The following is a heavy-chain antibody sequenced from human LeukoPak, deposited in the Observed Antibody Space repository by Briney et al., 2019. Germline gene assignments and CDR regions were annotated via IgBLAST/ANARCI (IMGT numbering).Heavy chain of an antibody. CDR1: GGSFSGYY. D-gene: IGHD6-19*01. Sequence: PSETLSLTCAVYGGSFSGYYWSWIRQPPGKGLEWIGEINHSVSTNYNPSLKSRVTISVDTSKNQFSLKLSSVTAADTAVYYCASSYSSGWYRPFDYWGQGTLVTVSS. V-gene: IGHV4-34*01. CDR2: INHSVST. CDR3: ASSYSSGWYRPFDY. J-gene: IGHJ4*02.